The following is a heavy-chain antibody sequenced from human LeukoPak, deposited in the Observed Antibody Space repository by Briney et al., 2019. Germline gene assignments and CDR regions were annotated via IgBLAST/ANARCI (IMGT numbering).Heavy chain of an antibody. J-gene: IGHJ4*02. CDR3: ARDQRFGELDFDY. Sequence: GGSLRLSCAASGFTVSSNYMSWVRQAPGKGLEWVSYISGTSITIYYADSVKGRFTIFRDNAKNSLYLQMNSLRVEDTAVYYCARDQRFGELDFDYWGQGTLVTVSS. CDR1: GFTVSSNY. D-gene: IGHD3-10*01. CDR2: ISGTSITI. V-gene: IGHV3-48*01.